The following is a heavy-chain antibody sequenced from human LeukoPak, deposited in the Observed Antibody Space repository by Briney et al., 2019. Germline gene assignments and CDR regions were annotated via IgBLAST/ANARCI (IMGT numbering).Heavy chain of an antibody. D-gene: IGHD2-21*02. V-gene: IGHV1-2*02. CDR1: GFTLTGHY. CDR3: VREGNELLSKDFDS. Sequence: ASVKVSCKASGFTLTGHYIHWVRQAPGQGLEWMGYINPHSGGTNSPQKFQGRVTMTTDTSISAAYMELSSLISDDTAMYYCVREGNELLSKDFDSWGQGTLVTVSS. J-gene: IGHJ4*02. CDR2: INPHSGGT.